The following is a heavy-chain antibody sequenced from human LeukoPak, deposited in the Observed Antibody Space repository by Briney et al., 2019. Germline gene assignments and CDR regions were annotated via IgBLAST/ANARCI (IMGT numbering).Heavy chain of an antibody. Sequence: SVKVSCKASGLTFSSYAISWVRQAPGQGLEWMGGIIPIFGTTNYAQKFQGRVTITADKSTTIAYMELSSLRSEDTAVYYCARDDANAFDIWGQGTMVTVSS. V-gene: IGHV1-69*06. CDR2: IIPIFGTT. J-gene: IGHJ3*02. CDR1: GLTFSSYA. CDR3: ARDDANAFDI.